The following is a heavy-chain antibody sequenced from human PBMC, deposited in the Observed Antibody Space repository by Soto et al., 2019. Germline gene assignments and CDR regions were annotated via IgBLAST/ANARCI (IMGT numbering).Heavy chain of an antibody. J-gene: IGHJ6*02. CDR1: GGSISSYY. CDR2: IYTSGST. D-gene: IGHD3-3*01. Sequence: PSETLSLTCTVSGGSISSYYWSWIRQPAGKGLEWIGRIYTSGSTNYNPSLKSRVTMSVDTSKNQFSLKLSSVTAADTAVYYCARVGRHDFWSRYNYYGMDVWGQGTTVTLSS. CDR3: ARVGRHDFWSRYNYYGMDV. V-gene: IGHV4-4*07.